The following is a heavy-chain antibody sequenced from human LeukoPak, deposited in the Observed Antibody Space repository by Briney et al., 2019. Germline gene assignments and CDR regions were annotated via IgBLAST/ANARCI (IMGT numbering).Heavy chain of an antibody. CDR3: AREYGGTYQHYFDY. D-gene: IGHD1-26*01. V-gene: IGHV4-39*02. J-gene: IGHJ4*02. CDR1: AGSISSSTYY. Sequence: PSETLSLTCTVSAGSISSSTYYWGWIRQPPGKGLEWIGSVYYSGSTYFNPSLKSRVTISVDTSKNQFSLKLSSVTAADTAVYYCAREYGGTYQHYFDYWGQGTLVIVSS. CDR2: VYYSGST.